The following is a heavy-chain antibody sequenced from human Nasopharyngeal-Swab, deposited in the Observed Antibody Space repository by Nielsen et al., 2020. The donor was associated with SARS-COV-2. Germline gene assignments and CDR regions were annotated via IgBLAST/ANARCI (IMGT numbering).Heavy chain of an antibody. CDR3: ARKGILTGYYGYYYYMDV. D-gene: IGHD3-9*01. V-gene: IGHV1-3*01. J-gene: IGHJ6*03. CDR2: INAGNGNT. Sequence: WVRQAPGQRLEWMGWINAGNGNTKYSQKFQGRVTITRDTSASTAYMELSGLRSEDTAVYYCARKGILTGYYGYYYYMDVWGKGTTVTVSS.